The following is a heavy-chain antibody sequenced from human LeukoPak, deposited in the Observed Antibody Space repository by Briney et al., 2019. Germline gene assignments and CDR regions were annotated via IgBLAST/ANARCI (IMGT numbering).Heavy chain of an antibody. CDR1: GGSISSYY. V-gene: IGHV4-4*07. J-gene: IGHJ5*02. CDR3: ARECGELLFDP. Sequence: SETLSLTCTVSGGSISSYYWSWIPQPAGKGLEWIGRIYTSGSTNYKPSLKSRVTMSVDTSKNQFSLKLSSVPAADTAVYYCARECGELLFDPWGQGTLVTVSS. D-gene: IGHD3-10*01. CDR2: IYTSGST.